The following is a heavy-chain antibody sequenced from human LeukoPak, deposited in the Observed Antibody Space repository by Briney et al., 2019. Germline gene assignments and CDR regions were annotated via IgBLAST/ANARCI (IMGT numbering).Heavy chain of an antibody. J-gene: IGHJ5*02. CDR3: ARDQPQDPTSQYQLLGWFDP. V-gene: IGHV1-18*01. CDR1: GYTFTGYG. D-gene: IGHD2-2*01. CDR2: ISAYNGNT. Sequence: GASVKVSCKASGYTFTGYGISWVRQAPGQGLEWMGWISAYNGNTNYAQKLQGRVTMTTDTSTSTAYMELRSLRSDDTAVYYCARDQPQDPTSQYQLLGWFDPWGQGTLVTVSS.